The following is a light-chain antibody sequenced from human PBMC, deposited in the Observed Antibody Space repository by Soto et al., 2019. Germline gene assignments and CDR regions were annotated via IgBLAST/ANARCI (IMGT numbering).Light chain of an antibody. J-gene: IGKJ1*01. CDR2: GAS. Sequence: EIVLTQSPGTLSLSPGERATLSCRANQSVSSSYLAWYQQKPGQAPRLLIYGASSRATGIPDRFSGSGSGTDFTLTISRLEPEDFVVYYCQQYGRTFGQGTKVEIK. CDR1: QSVSSSY. V-gene: IGKV3-20*01. CDR3: QQYGRT.